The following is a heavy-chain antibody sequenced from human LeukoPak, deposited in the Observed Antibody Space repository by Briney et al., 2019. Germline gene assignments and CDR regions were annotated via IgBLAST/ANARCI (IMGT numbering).Heavy chain of an antibody. V-gene: IGHV3-15*01. CDR1: GFTFSDHY. J-gene: IGHJ4*02. CDR3: TTGLFPVGY. Sequence: PGGSLRLSCAASGFTFSDHYMDGVRQAQGKGLEWVGRIKSKTDGGTTDYAAPVKGRFTISRDDSKNTLYLQMNSLKTEDTAVYYCTTGLFPVGYWGQGTLVTVSS. CDR2: IKSKTDGGTT. D-gene: IGHD4-23*01.